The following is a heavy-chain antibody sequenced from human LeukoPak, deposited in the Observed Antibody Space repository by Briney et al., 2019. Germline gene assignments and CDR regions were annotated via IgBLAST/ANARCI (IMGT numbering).Heavy chain of an antibody. CDR1: GFTFSSYA. V-gene: IGHV3-23*01. J-gene: IGHJ4*02. D-gene: IGHD2-21*02. CDR3: AKDVTIVVVTYFDF. CDR2: ISGSGGST. Sequence: GGSVRLSCAASGFTFSSYAMIWVRQAPGQGLEWVSAISGSGGSTSYADSVKGRFTISRDNSKNPLYLQMNSLRAQDTAVYYCAKDVTIVVVTYFDFWGQGTRVTVSS.